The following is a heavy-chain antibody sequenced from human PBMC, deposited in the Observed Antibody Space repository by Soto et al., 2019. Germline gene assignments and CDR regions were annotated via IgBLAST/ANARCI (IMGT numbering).Heavy chain of an antibody. CDR2: IYYSGST. V-gene: IGHV4-39*02. CDR1: GGSISSSSYY. CDR3: ARERTAAGTSWFDP. J-gene: IGHJ5*01. Sequence: SETLSLTCTVSGGSISSSSYYWGWIRQPPGKGLEWIGSIYYSGSTYYNPSLKSRVTISVDTSKNQFSLKLSSVTAADTAVYYCARERTAAGTSWFDPWGQGTSVTVSS. D-gene: IGHD6-13*01.